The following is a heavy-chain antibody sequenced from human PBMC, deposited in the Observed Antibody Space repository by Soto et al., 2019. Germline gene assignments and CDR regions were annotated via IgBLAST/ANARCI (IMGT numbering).Heavy chain of an antibody. CDR2: IWYDGSNK. Sequence: GGSLRLSCAASGFTFSSYGMHWVRQAPGKGLEWVAVIWYDGSNKYYADSVKGRFTISRDNSKNTLYLQMNSLRAEDTAVYYCARDVYDILTGPPHYYYYGMDVWGQGTTVTVSS. CDR1: GFTFSSYG. V-gene: IGHV3-33*01. J-gene: IGHJ6*02. D-gene: IGHD3-9*01. CDR3: ARDVYDILTGPPHYYYYGMDV.